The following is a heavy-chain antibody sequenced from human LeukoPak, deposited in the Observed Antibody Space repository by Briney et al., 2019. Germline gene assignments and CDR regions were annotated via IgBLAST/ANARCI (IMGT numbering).Heavy chain of an antibody. CDR2: IWYDGSNK. CDR1: GFTFSSYG. Sequence: GGSLRLSCAASGFTFSSYGMHWVRQAPGKGLEWVAVIWYDGSNKYYADSVKGRFTISRDNSKNTLYLQMNSLRAEDTAVYYCARWARIAAAGIGYWGQGTLVTVSS. CDR3: ARWARIAAAGIGY. D-gene: IGHD6-13*01. V-gene: IGHV3-33*01. J-gene: IGHJ4*02.